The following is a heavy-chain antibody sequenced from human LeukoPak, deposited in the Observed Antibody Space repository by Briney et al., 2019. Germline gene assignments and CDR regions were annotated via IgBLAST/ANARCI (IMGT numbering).Heavy chain of an antibody. CDR1: GFTFSSYA. J-gene: IGHJ4*02. Sequence: PGRSLRLSCTAPGFTFSSYAIHWIRQAPGKGLEWVALVWHDGSNRYYADSVKGRFTISRDNSKNTVYLQMNSLRAEDTAVYYCAKVDRVLLWFGEQEYYFDYWGQGTLVTVSS. CDR2: VWHDGSNR. D-gene: IGHD3-10*01. CDR3: AKVDRVLLWFGEQEYYFDY. V-gene: IGHV3-33*06.